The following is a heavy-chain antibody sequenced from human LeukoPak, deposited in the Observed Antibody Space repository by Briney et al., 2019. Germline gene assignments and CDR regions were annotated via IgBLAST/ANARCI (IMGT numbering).Heavy chain of an antibody. J-gene: IGHJ3*02. CDR1: GFTFSSYA. CDR2: ISGSGGST. CDR3: AKDGGVRGVQDAFDI. V-gene: IGHV3-23*01. Sequence: PGRSLRLSCAASGFTFSSYAMSWVRQAPGKGLEWVSAISGSGGSTYYADSMKGRFTISRDNSKNTLYLQMISLRAEDTAVYYCAKDGGVRGVQDAFDIWGQGTMVTVSS. D-gene: IGHD3-10*01.